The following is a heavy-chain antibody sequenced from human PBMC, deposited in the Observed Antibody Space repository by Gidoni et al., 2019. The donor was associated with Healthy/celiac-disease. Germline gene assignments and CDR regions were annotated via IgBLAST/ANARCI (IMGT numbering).Heavy chain of an antibody. CDR3: ARGICWGVGFKYYYYGMDV. Sequence: QVQLQQWGAGLLKPSETLSLTCAVYGGSFSGYYWSWIRQPPGKGLEWIGEINHSGSTNYNPSLKSRVTISVDTSKNQFSLKLSSVTAADTAVYYCARGICWGVGFKYYYYGMDVWGQGTTVTVSS. CDR1: GGSFSGYY. D-gene: IGHD3-16*01. J-gene: IGHJ6*02. CDR2: INHSGST. V-gene: IGHV4-34*01.